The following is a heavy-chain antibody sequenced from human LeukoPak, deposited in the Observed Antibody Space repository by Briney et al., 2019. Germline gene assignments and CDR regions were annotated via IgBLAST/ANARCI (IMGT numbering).Heavy chain of an antibody. Sequence: GGSLRLSCAASGFIFSSYVISWVRQAPGKGLEWVSTIGGSGGSTYYADSVKGRFTISRDNSKNTLYLQMNSLRAEDTAVYYCARDKYSYGYWAFDYWGQGTLVTVSS. CDR3: ARDKYSYGYWAFDY. CDR2: IGGSGGST. D-gene: IGHD5-18*01. CDR1: GFIFSSYV. V-gene: IGHV3-23*01. J-gene: IGHJ4*02.